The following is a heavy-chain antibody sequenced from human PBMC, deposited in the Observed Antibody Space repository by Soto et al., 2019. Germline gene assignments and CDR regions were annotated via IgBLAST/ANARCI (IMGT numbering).Heavy chain of an antibody. D-gene: IGHD6-25*01. V-gene: IGHV4-59*08. CDR1: GGSISSYY. J-gene: IGHJ5*02. CDR3: ARPHGGSSGWDNWFDP. Sequence: SETLSLTCTVSGGSISSYYWSWIRQPPGEGLEWIGYIYYSGSTKYNPSLKSRVTISVDTSKNQVSLKLSSVTVADAAMYYCARPHGGSSGWDNWFDPWGQGTLVTVSS. CDR2: IYYSGST.